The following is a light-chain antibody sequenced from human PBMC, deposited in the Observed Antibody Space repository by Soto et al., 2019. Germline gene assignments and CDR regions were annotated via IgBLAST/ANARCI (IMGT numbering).Light chain of an antibody. Sequence: DIHVTQSPSTLSASVGDRVTITFRASQTISSSLAWFQQKPGKAPKLLIYKASTLEGGVPSRFSGSRSGPDFTLTISSLQPEDFATYYCQQSYSSPPTFGQGTKVDI. J-gene: IGKJ1*01. CDR1: QTISSS. CDR2: KAS. V-gene: IGKV1-5*03. CDR3: QQSYSSPPT.